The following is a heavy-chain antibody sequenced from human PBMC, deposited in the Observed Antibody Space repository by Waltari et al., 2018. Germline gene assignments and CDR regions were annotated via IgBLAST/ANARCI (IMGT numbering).Heavy chain of an antibody. CDR2: IWYDGSNK. CDR3: ARDLGTAAGNLGY. D-gene: IGHD6-13*01. Sequence: QVQLVESGGGMVQPGRSLRLSCAASGFTFSSYGMHWFRQAPGKGLEWVAVIWYDGSNKYYADSVKGRFTISRDNSKNTLYLQMNSLRAEDTAVYYCARDLGTAAGNLGYWGQGTLVTVSS. V-gene: IGHV3-33*01. CDR1: GFTFSSYG. J-gene: IGHJ4*02.